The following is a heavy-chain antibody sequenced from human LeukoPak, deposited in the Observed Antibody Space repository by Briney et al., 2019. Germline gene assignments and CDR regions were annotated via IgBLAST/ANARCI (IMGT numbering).Heavy chain of an antibody. CDR2: INPNSGGT. D-gene: IGHD3-9*01. J-gene: IGHJ5*02. V-gene: IGHV1-2*02. CDR1: GYTFTSYY. CDR3: AREVSGSLPPTGTKHHWFDP. Sequence: ASVKVSCKASGYTFTSYYMHWVRQAPGQGLEWMGWINPNSGGTNYAQKFQGRVTMTRDTSISTAYMELSRLRSDDTAVYYCAREVSGSLPPTGTKHHWFDPWGQGTLVTVSS.